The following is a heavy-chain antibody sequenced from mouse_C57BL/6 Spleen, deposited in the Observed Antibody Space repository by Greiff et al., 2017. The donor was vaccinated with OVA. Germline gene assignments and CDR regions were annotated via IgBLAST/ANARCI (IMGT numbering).Heavy chain of an antibody. J-gene: IGHJ3*01. CDR2: LLPGSGIT. D-gene: IGHD6-5*01. V-gene: IGHV1-9*01. CDR3: ANLCDGNSGFAY. Sequence: QVQLQQSGAELMKPGASVKLSCKATGYTFTGYWIAWVKQRPGHGLEWIGELLPGSGITNYNEQFKGKATFTADTSSNTAYMQLSSLTTEDSAIYYCANLCDGNSGFAYWGQGTLVTVSA. CDR1: GYTFTGYW.